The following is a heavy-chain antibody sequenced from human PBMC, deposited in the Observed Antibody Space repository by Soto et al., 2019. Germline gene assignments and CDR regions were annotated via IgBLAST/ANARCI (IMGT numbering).Heavy chain of an antibody. Sequence: PSETLSLTCTVSGGSVSSDSYYWSWLRQPPGKGLEWIGYIYYSGSTNYNPSLKSRVTISVDTSKNHFSLKLSSVTAADTAVYYCARAYGSGSYYIVRWFDPWGQGTLVTVSS. V-gene: IGHV4-61*03. CDR1: GGSVSSDSYY. D-gene: IGHD3-10*01. CDR3: ARAYGSGSYYIVRWFDP. CDR2: IYYSGST. J-gene: IGHJ5*02.